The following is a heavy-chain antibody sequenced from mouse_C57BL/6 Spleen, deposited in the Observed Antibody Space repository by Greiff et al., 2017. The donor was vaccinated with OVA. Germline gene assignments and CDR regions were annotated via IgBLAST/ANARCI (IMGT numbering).Heavy chain of an antibody. Sequence: QVQLKESGAELVKPGASVKISCKASGYAFSSYWMNWVKQRPGKGLEWIGQIYPGDGDTNYNGKFKGKATLTADKSSSTAYMQLSSLTSEDSAVYFCARGGLLSFDDWGQGTTLTVSS. CDR2: IYPGDGDT. CDR1: GYAFSSYW. J-gene: IGHJ2*01. V-gene: IGHV1-80*01. CDR3: ARGGLLSFDD. D-gene: IGHD6-2*01.